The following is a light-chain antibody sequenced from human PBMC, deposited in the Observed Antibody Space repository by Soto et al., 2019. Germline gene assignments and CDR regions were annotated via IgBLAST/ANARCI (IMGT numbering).Light chain of an antibody. CDR1: QSVSHN. CDR3: EQYNSWPPLYT. V-gene: IGKV3-15*01. Sequence: EIVMTQSPATLSMSPGEGATLSCRASQSVSHNLAWYQQKPGRAPRLLIYGASTRATGIPTRFSGSGSGTEFTLTISSLQSEDFAVYYCEQYNSWPPLYTFGQGTKLEIK. J-gene: IGKJ2*01. CDR2: GAS.